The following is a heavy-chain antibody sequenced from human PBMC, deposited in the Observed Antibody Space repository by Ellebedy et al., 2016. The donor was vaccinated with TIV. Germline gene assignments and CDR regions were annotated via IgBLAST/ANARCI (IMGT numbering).Heavy chain of an antibody. CDR2: IGTAGDT. CDR3: ARDQELLSYAFEI. Sequence: GESLKIPCAASGFTFSSYDMHWVRQATGKGLEWVSAIGTAGDTYYPGSVKSRFTISRENAKNSLYLQMNSLRAGDTAVYYCARDQELLSYAFEIWGQGTMVTVSS. J-gene: IGHJ3*02. V-gene: IGHV3-13*01. D-gene: IGHD1-26*01. CDR1: GFTFSSYD.